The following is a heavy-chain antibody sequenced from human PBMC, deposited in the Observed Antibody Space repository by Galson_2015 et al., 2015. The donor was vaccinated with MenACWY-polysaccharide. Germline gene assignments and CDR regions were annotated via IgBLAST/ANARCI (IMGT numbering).Heavy chain of an antibody. CDR3: ARVRGEDGYSYGYYGMDV. V-gene: IGHV1-2*02. CDR1: GYTFTGYY. D-gene: IGHD5-18*01. J-gene: IGHJ6*02. Sequence: SVKVSCKASGYTFTGYYMHWVRQAPGQGLEWMGWINPNSGGTNYAQKFQGRVTMTRDTSISTAYMELGRLRSDDTAVYYCARVRGEDGYSYGYYGMDVWGQGTTVTVSS. CDR2: INPNSGGT.